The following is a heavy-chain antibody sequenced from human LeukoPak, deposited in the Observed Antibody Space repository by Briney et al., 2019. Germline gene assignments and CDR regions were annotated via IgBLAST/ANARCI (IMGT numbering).Heavy chain of an antibody. D-gene: IGHD1-26*01. Sequence: PSETPSLTCTVSGYSISSGYYWGWIRQPPGKGLEWIGGIYHSGSTYYNPSLKSRVTISVDTSKNQFSLKLSSVTAADTAVYYCARVVVGALPLSNWFDPWGQGTLVTVSS. J-gene: IGHJ5*02. CDR2: IYHSGST. CDR1: GYSISSGYY. V-gene: IGHV4-38-2*02. CDR3: ARVVVGALPLSNWFDP.